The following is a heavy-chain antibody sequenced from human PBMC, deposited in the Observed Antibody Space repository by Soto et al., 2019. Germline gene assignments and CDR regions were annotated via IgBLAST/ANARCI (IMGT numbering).Heavy chain of an antibody. V-gene: IGHV1-18*01. CDR2: VSGYNGNT. Sequence: ASVKVSCKASSYPFTSYGISWVRQAPGQGLEWMGWVSGYNGNTNFAQKFQGRVTLTTDTSTSTAYMELRSLRAEDTAVYYCAKGAHYVTFGGPSSHWGQGTLVTVSS. D-gene: IGHD3-16*01. CDR3: AKGAHYVTFGGPSSH. CDR1: SYPFTSYG. J-gene: IGHJ4*02.